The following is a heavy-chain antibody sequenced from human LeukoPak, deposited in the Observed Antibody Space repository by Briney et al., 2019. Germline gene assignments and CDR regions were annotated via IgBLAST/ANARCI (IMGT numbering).Heavy chain of an antibody. CDR1: GYTFTGYY. D-gene: IGHD3-22*01. CDR2: INPNSGGT. J-gene: IGHJ4*02. CDR3: ARVRVYYDSSGYYQPFDY. V-gene: IGHV1-2*02. Sequence: ASVKVSCKASGYTFTGYYMHWVRQAPGQGLEWMGWINPNSGGTNYAQKFRGRVTMTRDTSISTAYMELSRLRSDDTAVYYCARVRVYYDSSGYYQPFDYWGQGTLVTVSS.